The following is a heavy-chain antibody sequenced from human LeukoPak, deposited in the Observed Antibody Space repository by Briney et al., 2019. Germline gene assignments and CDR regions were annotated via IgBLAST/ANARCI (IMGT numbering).Heavy chain of an antibody. CDR1: GFTFSSYA. CDR2: ISGSGGST. D-gene: IGHD3-9*01. Sequence: GGSLRLSCAASGFTFSSYAMSWVRQAPGKGLEWVSAISGSGGSTYYADSVKGRFTISRDNSKNTLYLQMNSLRAEDTAVYYCAKDLTVRVHYYYGMDVWGQGTTVTVSS. V-gene: IGHV3-23*01. J-gene: IGHJ6*02. CDR3: AKDLTVRVHYYYGMDV.